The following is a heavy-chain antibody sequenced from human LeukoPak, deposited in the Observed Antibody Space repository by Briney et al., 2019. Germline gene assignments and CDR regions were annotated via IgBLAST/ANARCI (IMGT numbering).Heavy chain of an antibody. V-gene: IGHV4-38-2*02. CDR3: ARVRYYYDSSTPYNWFDP. CDR2: IFNSGST. J-gene: IGHJ5*02. Sequence: SETLSLTCTVSGYSISSGYYWGWIRQPPGKGLEWIGSIFNSGSTFYNPSLKSRVTISVDTSKNQFSLKLSSVTAADTAVYYCARVRYYYDSSTPYNWFDPWGQGSLVTVSS. CDR1: GYSISSGYY. D-gene: IGHD3-22*01.